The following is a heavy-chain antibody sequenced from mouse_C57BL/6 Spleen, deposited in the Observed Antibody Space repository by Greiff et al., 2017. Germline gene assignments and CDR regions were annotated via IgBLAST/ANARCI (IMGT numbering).Heavy chain of an antibody. CDR1: GYTFTSYW. V-gene: IGHV1-50*01. D-gene: IGHD2-1*01. Sequence: VKLQQPGAELVKPGASVKLSCKASGYTFTSYWMQWVKQRPGQGLEWIGEIDPSDSYTNYNQKFKGKATLTVDTSSSTAYMQLSSLTSEDSAVYYCAIYGNYVGYWGQGTTLTVSS. J-gene: IGHJ2*01. CDR2: IDPSDSYT. CDR3: AIYGNYVGY.